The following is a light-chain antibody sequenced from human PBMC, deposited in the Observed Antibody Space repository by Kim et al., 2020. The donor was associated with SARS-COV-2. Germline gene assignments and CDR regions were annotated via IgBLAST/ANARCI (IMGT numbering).Light chain of an antibody. CDR2: TGR. V-gene: IGLV3-9*01. Sequence: SYELTQPLSVSVALGQTARITCGGDKIGSKNVHWYQQKAGQAPVLVIYTGRKRPSGIPERFSGSNSESTATLTISGAQAGDEAAYYCQVWDSSIEVFGGGTQLTVL. CDR1: KIGSKN. CDR3: QVWDSSIEV. J-gene: IGLJ3*02.